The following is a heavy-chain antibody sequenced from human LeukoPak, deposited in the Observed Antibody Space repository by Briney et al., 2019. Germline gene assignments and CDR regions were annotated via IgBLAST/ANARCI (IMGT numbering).Heavy chain of an antibody. D-gene: IGHD4-17*01. Sequence: SWIRQPPGKGLEWIGYIYYSGSTYYNPSLKSRVTISVDTSKNQFSLKLSSVTAADTAVYYCAALTDYGDYSFDYWGQGTLVTVSS. CDR3: AALTDYGDYSFDY. V-gene: IGHV4-30-4*08. J-gene: IGHJ4*02. CDR2: IYYSGST.